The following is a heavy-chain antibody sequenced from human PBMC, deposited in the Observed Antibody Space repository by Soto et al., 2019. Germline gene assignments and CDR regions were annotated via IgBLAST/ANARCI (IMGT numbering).Heavy chain of an antibody. Sequence: GSLRLSCAASVFSLSSYAMSWVRQAPGKGLEWVSTISGSGGSTYYADSVKGRFTISRDNSKKTLYLQMNSLRAEDTAVYYCAKRSAFDIWGQGTMVTVSS. V-gene: IGHV3-23*01. CDR1: VFSLSSYA. CDR3: AKRSAFDI. J-gene: IGHJ3*02. CDR2: ISGSGGST.